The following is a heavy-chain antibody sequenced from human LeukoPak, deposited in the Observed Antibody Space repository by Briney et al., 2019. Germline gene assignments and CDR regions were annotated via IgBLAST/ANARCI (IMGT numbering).Heavy chain of an antibody. CDR3: ARDSSGWYGALSLDY. J-gene: IGHJ4*02. D-gene: IGHD6-19*01. CDR2: IYYSGST. CDR1: GGSISSYY. V-gene: IGHV4-59*12. Sequence: PSETLSLTCTVSGGSISSYYWSWIRQPPGKGLEWIGYIYYSGSTNYNPSLKSRVTISVDTSKNQFSLKLSSVTAADTAVYYCARDSSGWYGALSLDYWGQGTLVTVSS.